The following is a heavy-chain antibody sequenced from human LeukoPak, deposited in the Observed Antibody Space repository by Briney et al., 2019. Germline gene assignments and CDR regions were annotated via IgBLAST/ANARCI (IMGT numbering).Heavy chain of an antibody. Sequence: PGGSLRLSCAASKFTFSNYWMTWVRQAPGKGLEWVASMNQDGSEKHYVDSVKGRFTISRDNAKDSLYLQMNSLRAEDTAVYYCARVRYYEGSGLNWGQGTLVTVSS. CDR2: MNQDGSEK. J-gene: IGHJ4*02. CDR3: ARVRYYEGSGLN. D-gene: IGHD3-10*01. V-gene: IGHV3-7*04. CDR1: KFTFSNYW.